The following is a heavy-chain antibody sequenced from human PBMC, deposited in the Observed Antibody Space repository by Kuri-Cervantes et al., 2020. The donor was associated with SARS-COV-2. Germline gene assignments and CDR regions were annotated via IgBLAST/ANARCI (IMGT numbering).Heavy chain of an antibody. Sequence: GESLKISCAASGFTVSSNYMSWVRQAPGKGLEWVSVIYSGGSTYYADSVKGRFTISRDNSKNTLYLQMNSLRAEDTAVYYCARGAAVAGTELDYWGQGTLVTVSS. D-gene: IGHD6-19*01. CDR3: ARGAAVAGTELDY. CDR2: IYSGGST. V-gene: IGHV3-66*01. CDR1: GFTVSSNY. J-gene: IGHJ4*02.